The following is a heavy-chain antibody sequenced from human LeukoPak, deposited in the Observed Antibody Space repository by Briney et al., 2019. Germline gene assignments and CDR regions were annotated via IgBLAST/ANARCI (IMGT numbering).Heavy chain of an antibody. D-gene: IGHD5-24*01. CDR3: ARDQKMATIPYY. CDR1: GGTFSSYA. J-gene: IGHJ4*02. V-gene: IGHV1-18*01. CDR2: ISAYNGNT. Sequence: ASVKVSCKASGGTFSSYAISWVRQAPGQGLEWMGWISAYNGNTNYAQKLQGRVTMTTDTSTSTAYMELRSLRSDDTAVYYCARDQKMATIPYYWGQGTLVTVSS.